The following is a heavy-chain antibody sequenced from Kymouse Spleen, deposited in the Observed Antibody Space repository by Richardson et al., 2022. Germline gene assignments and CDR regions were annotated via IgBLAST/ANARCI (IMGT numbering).Heavy chain of an antibody. CDR2: INHSGST. J-gene: IGHJ6*02. V-gene: IGHV4-34*01. Sequence: QVQLQQWGAGLLKPSETLSLTCAVYGGSFSGYYWSWIRQPPGKGLEWIGEINHSGSTNYNPSLKSRVTISVDTSKNQFSLKLSSVTAADTAVYYCARSIAYTISTIKDYYGMDVWGQGTTVTVSS. CDR1: GGSFSGYY. CDR3: ARSIAYTISTIKDYYGMDV. D-gene: IGHD6-13*01,IGHD6-19*01,IGHD6-25*01.